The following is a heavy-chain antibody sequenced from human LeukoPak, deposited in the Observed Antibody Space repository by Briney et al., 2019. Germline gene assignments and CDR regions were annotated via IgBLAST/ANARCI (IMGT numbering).Heavy chain of an antibody. CDR2: ISYDGINK. CDR1: GFTFSNYV. CDR3: ARSPTYYYRDF. J-gene: IGHJ6*03. Sequence: PGGSLRLSCEASGFTFSNYVIHWVRQAPGKGLEWLAVISYDGINKYYADSVKGRFTISRDHSKTTVDLQMDSLGGADTAVYYCARSPTYYYRDFWGRGTRVTVSS. V-gene: IGHV3-30-3*01.